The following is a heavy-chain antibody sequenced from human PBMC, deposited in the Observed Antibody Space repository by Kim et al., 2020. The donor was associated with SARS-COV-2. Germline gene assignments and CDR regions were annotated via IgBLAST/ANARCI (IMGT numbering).Heavy chain of an antibody. Sequence: TYYADSVKGRFTISRDNSKNTLYLQMNSLRAEDTAVYYCAKAARPGWFDPWGQGTLVTVSS. CDR2: T. CDR3: AKAARPGWFDP. J-gene: IGHJ5*02. V-gene: IGHV3-23*01. D-gene: IGHD6-6*01.